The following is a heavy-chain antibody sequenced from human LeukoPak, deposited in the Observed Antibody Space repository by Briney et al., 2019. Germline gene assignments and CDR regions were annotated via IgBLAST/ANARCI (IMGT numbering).Heavy chain of an antibody. V-gene: IGHV3-23*01. CDR1: GFTFSSYA. J-gene: IGHJ4*02. D-gene: IGHD6-13*01. CDR3: AKVQQLATIYYFDY. CDR2: ISGSGGST. Sequence: GGSLRLSCAASGFTFSSYAMSWVRQAPGKGLEWVSAISGSGGSTYYADSVKGRFTISRDNSKNTLYLQMSSLRTEDTALYYCAKVQQLATIYYFDYWGQGSLVTVSS.